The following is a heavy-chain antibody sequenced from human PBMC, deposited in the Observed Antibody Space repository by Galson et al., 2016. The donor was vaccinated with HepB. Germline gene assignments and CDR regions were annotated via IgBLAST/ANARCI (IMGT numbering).Heavy chain of an antibody. CDR1: GGSITTNKW. Sequence: SETLSLTCTVSGGSITTNKWWSWVRQSPGEGLEWIGEVSHSGSTNYKPSLMGRLTISADRSRNQFSLRLTSVTAADTAVYYCARGGGNGGSSDYFDYWGQGTLVTVS. V-gene: IGHV4-4*02. CDR3: ARGGGNGGSSDYFDY. J-gene: IGHJ4*02. D-gene: IGHD1-26*01. CDR2: VSHSGST.